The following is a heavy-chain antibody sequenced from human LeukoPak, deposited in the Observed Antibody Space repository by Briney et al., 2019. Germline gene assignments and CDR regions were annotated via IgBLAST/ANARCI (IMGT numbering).Heavy chain of an antibody. CDR1: GFTFSSYA. Sequence: GGSLRLSCAASGFTFSSYAMSWVRQAPGKGLEWVSAISGSGGSTYYADSVKGRFTISRDNSKNTLYLQMNSLRAEDTAVYYCAKNQLHCSSTSWYDYWGQGTLVTVSS. CDR3: AKNQLHCSSTSWYDY. V-gene: IGHV3-23*01. D-gene: IGHD2-2*01. CDR2: ISGSGGST. J-gene: IGHJ4*02.